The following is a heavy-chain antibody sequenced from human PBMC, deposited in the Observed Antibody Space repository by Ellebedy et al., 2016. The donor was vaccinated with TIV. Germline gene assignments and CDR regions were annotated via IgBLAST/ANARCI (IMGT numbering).Heavy chain of an antibody. D-gene: IGHD3-10*01. CDR3: VRDLSPLYGSGRLYGMDV. CDR2: IKQDGSEK. J-gene: IGHJ6*02. V-gene: IGHV3-7*01. Sequence: GESLKISCAGSGFTFNYWMSWVRQAPGKGLEWVANIKQDGSEKYYVDSVKGRFTISRDNSKSTLYLQVNSLRAEDTAVYYCVRDLSPLYGSGRLYGMDVWGPGTTVTVSS. CDR1: GFTFNYW.